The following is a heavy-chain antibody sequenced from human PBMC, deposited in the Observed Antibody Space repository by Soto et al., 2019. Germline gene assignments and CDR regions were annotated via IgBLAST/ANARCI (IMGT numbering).Heavy chain of an antibody. CDR3: ARDSGGYSYGYGLFGAFDI. CDR2: IYYSGST. CDR1: GGSISSYY. D-gene: IGHD5-18*01. Sequence: PSETLCLTCTVSGGSISSYYWSWIRQPPGKGLEWIGYIYYSGSTNYNPSLKSRVTISVDTSKNQFSLKLSSVTAADTAVYYCARDSGGYSYGYGLFGAFDIWGQGTMVTVSS. J-gene: IGHJ3*02. V-gene: IGHV4-59*01.